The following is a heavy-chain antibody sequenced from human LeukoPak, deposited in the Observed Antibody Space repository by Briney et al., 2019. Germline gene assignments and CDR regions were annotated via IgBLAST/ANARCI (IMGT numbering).Heavy chain of an antibody. J-gene: IGHJ5*02. D-gene: IGHD3-10*01. CDR2: INPNSGGT. CDR1: GYTFTGYY. Sequence: ASVKVSCKASGYTFTGYYMHWVRQAPGQGLEWMGWINPNSGGTNYAQKFQGRVTMTRDTSISTAYMELSRLRSDDTAVYYCARVGDFPGSPKNWFDPWGQGTLVSVSS. CDR3: ARVGDFPGSPKNWFDP. V-gene: IGHV1-2*02.